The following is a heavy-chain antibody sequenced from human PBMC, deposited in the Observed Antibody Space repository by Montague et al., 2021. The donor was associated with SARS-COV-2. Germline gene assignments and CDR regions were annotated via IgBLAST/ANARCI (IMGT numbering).Heavy chain of an antibody. CDR2: INYSGAT. CDR1: GGSIINYH. J-gene: IGHJ4*02. Sequence: SETLSLTCTVSGGSIINYHWSWIRQPPGKGLEWIGYINYSGATNYNPSLKSRVTMSVDTSTNQFSLKLSSVTAADAAVYYCARSPHFVTRGWYYYFDHWGQGTLVTVSS. D-gene: IGHD6-19*01. CDR3: ARSPHFVTRGWYYYFDH. V-gene: IGHV4-59*01.